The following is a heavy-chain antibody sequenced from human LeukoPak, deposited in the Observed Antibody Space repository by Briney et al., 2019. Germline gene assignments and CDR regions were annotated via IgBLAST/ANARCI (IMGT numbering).Heavy chain of an antibody. J-gene: IGHJ4*02. Sequence: SETLSLTCAVSGGSISSGSYSWSWIRQPPGKGLEWIGYIYPRGSTYYNPSLKSRVILSLDKSANQFSLNLSSVTAADTAVYYCARFSPRAMGNYLDFWGQGTLVTVSS. CDR2: IYPRGST. CDR1: GGSISSGSYS. D-gene: IGHD7-27*01. V-gene: IGHV4-30-2*01. CDR3: ARFSPRAMGNYLDF.